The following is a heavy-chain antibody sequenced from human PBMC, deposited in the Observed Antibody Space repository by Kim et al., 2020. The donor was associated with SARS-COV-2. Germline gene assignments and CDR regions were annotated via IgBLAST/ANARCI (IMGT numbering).Heavy chain of an antibody. CDR1: GFTFSSYG. J-gene: IGHJ4*02. Sequence: GGSLRLSCAASGFTFSSYGMHWVRQAPGKGLEWVAVISYDGSNKYYADSVKGRFTISRDNSKNTLYLQMNSLRAEDTAVYYCAKAASGTRRDYWGQGTLVTVSS. CDR3: AKAASGTRRDY. D-gene: IGHD1-7*01. V-gene: IGHV3-30*18. CDR2: ISYDGSNK.